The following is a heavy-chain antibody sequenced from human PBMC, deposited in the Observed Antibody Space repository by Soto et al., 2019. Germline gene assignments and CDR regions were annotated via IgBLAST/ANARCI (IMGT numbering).Heavy chain of an antibody. V-gene: IGHV1-18*01. Sequence: ASVKVSCKASGYTFTSYGISWVRQAPGQGLEWMGWISAYNGNTNYAQKLQGRVTMTTDTSTSTAYMELRSLRSDDTAVYYCARDRPIAVACTTNYYYGMDVWGQGTTVTVSS. J-gene: IGHJ6*02. CDR1: GYTFTSYG. CDR2: ISAYNGNT. CDR3: ARDRPIAVACTTNYYYGMDV. D-gene: IGHD6-19*01.